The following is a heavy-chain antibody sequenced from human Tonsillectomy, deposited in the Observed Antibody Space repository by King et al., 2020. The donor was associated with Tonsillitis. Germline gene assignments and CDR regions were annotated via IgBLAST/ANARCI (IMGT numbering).Heavy chain of an antibody. D-gene: IGHD2-2*01. CDR3: ARDRYCSSTSCYWEENYFDY. Sequence: QLVQSGAEVKKPGASVKVSCKASGYTFTNFGISWVRQAPGQGLEWMGWISVYNDNTNYAQKFQGRVTMTTDTSTSTAYMELRSLRTDDTAVYFCARDRYCSSTSCYWEENYFDYWGQGTLVTVSS. CDR1: GYTFTNFG. V-gene: IGHV1-18*01. CDR2: ISVYNDNT. J-gene: IGHJ4*02.